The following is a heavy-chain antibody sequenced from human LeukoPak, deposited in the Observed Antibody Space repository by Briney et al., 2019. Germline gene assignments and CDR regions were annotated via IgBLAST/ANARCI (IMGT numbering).Heavy chain of an antibody. CDR3: ARLYYDSSGYYQIRYFDY. CDR1: GGSISSSSYY. J-gene: IGHJ4*02. CDR2: IYYSGST. V-gene: IGHV4-39*01. Sequence: SETLSLTCAVSGGSISSSSYYWGWIRQPPGKGLEWIGSIYYSGSTYYNPSLKSRVTISVDTSKNQFSLNLSSVTAADTAVYYCARLYYDSSGYYQIRYFDYWGQGTLVTVSS. D-gene: IGHD3-22*01.